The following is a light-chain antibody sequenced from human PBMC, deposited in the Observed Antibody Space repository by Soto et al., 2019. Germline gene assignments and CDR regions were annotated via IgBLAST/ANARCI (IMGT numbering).Light chain of an antibody. CDR3: SLSYSGRPWV. J-gene: IGLJ3*02. CDR2: DTS. Sequence: QAVVTQEPSLTVSPGGTVTLTCGSSTGAVTSGHYPYWFQQQPGQAPRTLIFDTSTKHSWTPARFSGSLLGGKAALTVSGAQPEDEADYYCSLSYSGRPWVFGGGTKLTVL. V-gene: IGLV7-46*01. CDR1: TGAVTSGHY.